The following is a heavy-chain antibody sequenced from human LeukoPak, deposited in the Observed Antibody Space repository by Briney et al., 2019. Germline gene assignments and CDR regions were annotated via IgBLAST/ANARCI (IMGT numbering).Heavy chain of an antibody. J-gene: IGHJ4*02. CDR3: ARGARAGYNLDPFDY. Sequence: PSETLSLTYTVSGGSISSYYWSWVRHPPAPGLEWIGYVYYSGSTRYNPSLNSRVNISVDTSKNQFYLQLSSVTAADTAVYYCARGARAGYNLDPFDYWGQGTLVTVSS. CDR1: GGSISSYY. D-gene: IGHD5-24*01. V-gene: IGHV4-59*08. CDR2: VYYSGST.